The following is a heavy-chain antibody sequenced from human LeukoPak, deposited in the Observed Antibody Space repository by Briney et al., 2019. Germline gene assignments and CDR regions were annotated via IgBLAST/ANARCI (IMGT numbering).Heavy chain of an antibody. CDR1: GGSISSYY. D-gene: IGHD5-12*01. CDR3: ARVATIHYYYYYMDV. CDR2: IYYSGST. V-gene: IGHV4-59*01. J-gene: IGHJ6*03. Sequence: PSETLSLTCTVSGGSISSYYWSWIRQPPGKGLEWIGYIYYSGSTNYNPSLKSRVTISVDTSKNQFSLKLSSVTAADTAVYYCARVATIHYYYYYMDVWGKGTTVTISS.